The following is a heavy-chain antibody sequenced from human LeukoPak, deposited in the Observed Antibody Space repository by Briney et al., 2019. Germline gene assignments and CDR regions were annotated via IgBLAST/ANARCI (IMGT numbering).Heavy chain of an antibody. Sequence: GGSLRLSCAASGFTFSSYGMSWVRQAPGEGLEWVSAISGSGGSTYYADSVKGRFTISRDNSKNTLYLQMNSLRAEDTAVYYCAKDRWSTMVRGMDPVNDYWGQGTLVTVSS. CDR2: ISGSGGST. CDR1: GFTFSSYG. CDR3: AKDRWSTMVRGMDPVNDY. D-gene: IGHD3-10*01. J-gene: IGHJ4*02. V-gene: IGHV3-23*01.